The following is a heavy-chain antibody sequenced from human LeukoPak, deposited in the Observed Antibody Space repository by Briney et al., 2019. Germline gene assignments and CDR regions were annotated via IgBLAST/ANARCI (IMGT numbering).Heavy chain of an antibody. CDR1: GYTFTSYG. CDR3: ASPPRWLQFGWDAFDI. Sequence: ASVKVSCKASGYTFTSYGISWVRQAPGQGLEWMGWISAYNGNTNYAQKLQGRVTMTTDTSTSTAYMELRSLRSEDTAVYYCASPPRWLQFGWDAFDIWGQGTMVTVSS. V-gene: IGHV1-18*01. CDR2: ISAYNGNT. J-gene: IGHJ3*02. D-gene: IGHD5-24*01.